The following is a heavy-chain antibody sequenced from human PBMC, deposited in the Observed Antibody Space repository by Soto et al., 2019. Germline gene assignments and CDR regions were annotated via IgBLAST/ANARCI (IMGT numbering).Heavy chain of an antibody. D-gene: IGHD3-22*01. CDR2: IVVGSGNT. V-gene: IGHV1-58*01. J-gene: IGHJ6*02. Sequence: SVKVSCKASGFTFTSSAVQWVRQARGQRLEWIGWIVVGSGNTNYAQKFQERVTITRDMSTSTAYMGLSSLRSEDMAVYYCAASGRAGYYSYYYYGMDVWGQGTTVTVSS. CDR1: GFTFTSSA. CDR3: AASGRAGYYSYYYYGMDV.